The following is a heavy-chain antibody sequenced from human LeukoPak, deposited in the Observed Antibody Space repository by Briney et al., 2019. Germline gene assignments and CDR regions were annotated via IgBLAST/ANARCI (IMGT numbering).Heavy chain of an antibody. D-gene: IGHD2-2*01. J-gene: IGHJ4*02. CDR3: ARLTDDVVVPSITYHYFDS. Sequence: SQTLSLTCAVSGYSISSGYYWGWIRQPPGKGLEYIAYISYSGDTNYNPSLKSRVTISIDTSKNRLSLRLSSVTAADTAVYYCARLTDDVVVPSITYHYFDSWGQGTRVTVSS. CDR2: ISYSGDT. CDR1: GYSISSGYY. V-gene: IGHV4-38-2*01.